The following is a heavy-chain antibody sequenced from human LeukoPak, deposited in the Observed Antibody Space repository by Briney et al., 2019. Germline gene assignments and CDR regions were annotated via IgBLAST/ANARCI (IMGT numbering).Heavy chain of an antibody. CDR2: IYYSGST. D-gene: IGHD2-2*01. J-gene: IGHJ3*02. V-gene: IGHV4-30-4*01. Sequence: SETLSLTCTVSGGSISSGDYYWSWIRQPPGKGLEWIGYIYYSGSTYYNPSLKSRVTISVDTSKNQFSLKLSSVTAADTAVYYCARDLGYESAFDIWGQGTMVTVSS. CDR3: ARDLGYESAFDI. CDR1: GGSISSGDYY.